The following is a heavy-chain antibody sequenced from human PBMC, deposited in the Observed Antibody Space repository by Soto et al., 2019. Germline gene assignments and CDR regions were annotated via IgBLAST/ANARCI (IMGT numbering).Heavy chain of an antibody. CDR3: AREVWVAGLLYYFDF. D-gene: IGHD6-19*01. V-gene: IGHV4-4*07. CDR1: DGSISGNF. Sequence: SETLSLTCTVSDGSISGNFLTWIRQPAGKGLEWIGRISSNGNTDYNPSLKSRVTMSIDTSKNHFSLDLISVTASDTAIYYCAREVWVAGLLYYFDFWGQGTLVTVSS. CDR2: ISSNGNT. J-gene: IGHJ4*02.